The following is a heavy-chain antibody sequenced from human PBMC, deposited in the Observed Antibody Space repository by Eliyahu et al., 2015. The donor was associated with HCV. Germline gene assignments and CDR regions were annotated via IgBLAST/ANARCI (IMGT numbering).Heavy chain of an antibody. CDR3: ARDSAYSSGWYEGGMGFDY. CDR2: INPNSGGT. V-gene: IGHV1-2*02. J-gene: IGHJ4*02. Sequence: QVQLVQSGAEVKKPGASVKVSCKASGYTFTGYYXHWVRQAPGQGLEWMGWINPNSGGTNYAQKFQGRVTMTRDTSISTAYMELSRLRSDDTAVYYCARDSAYSSGWYEGGMGFDYWGQGTLVTVSS. D-gene: IGHD6-19*01. CDR1: GYTFTGYY.